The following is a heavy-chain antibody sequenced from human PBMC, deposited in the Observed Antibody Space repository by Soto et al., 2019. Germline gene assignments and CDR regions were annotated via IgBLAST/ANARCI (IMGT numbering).Heavy chain of an antibody. V-gene: IGHV1-3*01. J-gene: IGHJ4*02. D-gene: IGHD2-2*01. CDR1: GYTFTSYA. Sequence: QVQLVQSGAEVKKPGASVKVSCKASGYTFTSYAMHWVRQAPGQRLEWMGWINAGNGNTKYSQKFQGRVTITRDTSASTAYMELSSLRSEDTAVYYCAREFQVVVVPAGCDYWGQGTLVTVSS. CDR2: INAGNGNT. CDR3: AREFQVVVVPAGCDY.